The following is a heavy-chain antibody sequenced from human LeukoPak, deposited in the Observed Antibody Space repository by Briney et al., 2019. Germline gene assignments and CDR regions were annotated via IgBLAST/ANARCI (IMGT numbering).Heavy chain of an antibody. J-gene: IGHJ4*02. V-gene: IGHV4-30-2*01. CDR1: GGSISRGGYY. D-gene: IGHD6-6*01. Sequence: PSQTLSLTCTVSGGSISRGGYYWSWIRQPPGKGLEWIGYIYHSGSTYYNPSLKSRVTISLDTSKNQFSLKLSSVTAADTAVYYCARGDSSSPCYIDYWGQGILVTVSS. CDR2: IYHSGST. CDR3: ARGDSSSPCYIDY.